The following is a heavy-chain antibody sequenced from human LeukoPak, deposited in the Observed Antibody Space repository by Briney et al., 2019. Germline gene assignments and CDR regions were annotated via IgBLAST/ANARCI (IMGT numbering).Heavy chain of an antibody. J-gene: IGHJ4*02. V-gene: IGHV3-23*01. CDR1: GFTFSSYA. CDR3: ASMYGSGSDNFYYFDY. D-gene: IGHD3-10*01. CDR2: ISGSGDNT. Sequence: GGSLRLSCAASGFTFSSYAMNWVRQAPGKGLEWISSISGSGDNTYYADSVKGRFTISRDNSKNTLYLQMNSLRAEDTAVYYCASMYGSGSDNFYYFDYWGQGTLVTVSS.